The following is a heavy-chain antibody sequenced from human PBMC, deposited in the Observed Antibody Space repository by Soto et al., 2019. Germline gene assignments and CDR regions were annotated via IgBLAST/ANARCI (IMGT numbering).Heavy chain of an antibody. CDR1: GYSFTSHW. J-gene: IGHJ6*02. CDR2: IFPGDSDI. CDR3: AKGSLAYYYGLDV. D-gene: IGHD2-15*01. Sequence: GEALTLSCTGSGYSFTSHWIAWVRQIPGIGLEWMGIIFPGDSDIRYSPSFQGQVTISADNSISTAYLQWNSLKASDTAIYYCAKGSLAYYYGLDVWGQGTAVTGSS. V-gene: IGHV5-51*01.